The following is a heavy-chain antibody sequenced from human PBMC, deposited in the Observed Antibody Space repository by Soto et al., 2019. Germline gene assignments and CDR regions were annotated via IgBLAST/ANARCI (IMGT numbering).Heavy chain of an antibody. V-gene: IGHV4-31*03. Sequence: SETLSLTCTVSGGSISSGGYYWSWIRQHPGKGLEWIGYIYYSGSTYYNPSLKSRVTISVDTSKNQFSLKLSSVTAADTAVYYCARGVEWSNPAYYFDYWGQGTLVTVSS. CDR2: IYYSGST. CDR1: GGSISSGGYY. J-gene: IGHJ4*02. CDR3: ARGVEWSNPAYYFDY. D-gene: IGHD3-3*01.